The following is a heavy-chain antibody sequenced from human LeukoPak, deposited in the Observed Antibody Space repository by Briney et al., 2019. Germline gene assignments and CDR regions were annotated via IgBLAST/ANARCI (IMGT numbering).Heavy chain of an antibody. J-gene: IGHJ5*02. V-gene: IGHV4-59*01. CDR2: IYYSGST. D-gene: IGHD3-3*01. Sequence: PSETLSLTCTVSGGSISSYYWSWIRQPPGKGLEWIGYIYYSGSTNYTPSLKSRVTISVDTSKNQFSLKLSSVTAADTAVYYCARGQIGMYYDFWSGYFWFDPWGQGTLVTVSS. CDR3: ARGQIGMYYDFWSGYFWFDP. CDR1: GGSISSYY.